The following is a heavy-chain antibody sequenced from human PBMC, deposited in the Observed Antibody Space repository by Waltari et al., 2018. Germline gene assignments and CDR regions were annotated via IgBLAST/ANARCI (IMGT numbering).Heavy chain of an antibody. CDR3: ARDGAAGYSRGDWFDP. CDR1: GDSVSTNSSA. CDR2: TYYRAKWYN. V-gene: IGHV6-1*01. D-gene: IGHD6-13*01. Sequence: VQLQQSGPGLVKPSQTLSLTCAISGDSVSTNSSAWNWIRPSPSRGLEWLGRTYYRAKWYNDYAVSVKSRITIYPDTSKNQFSLQLNSVTPEDTAVYYCARDGAAGYSRGDWFDPWGQGTLVTVSS. J-gene: IGHJ5*02.